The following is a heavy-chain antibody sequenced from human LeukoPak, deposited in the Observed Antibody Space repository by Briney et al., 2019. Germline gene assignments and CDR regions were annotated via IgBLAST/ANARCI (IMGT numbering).Heavy chain of an antibody. J-gene: IGHJ4*02. V-gene: IGHV3-30*18. CDR2: ISYDGSNK. CDR1: GFTFSSYG. D-gene: IGHD3-9*01. CDR3: AKDLVLRYFDWAFDY. Sequence: GGSVRLSCAASGFTFSSYGMHWVRQAPGKGLEWVAVISYDGSNKYYADSVKGRFTISRDNSKNTLYLQMNSLRAEDTAVYYCAKDLVLRYFDWAFDYWGQGTLVTVSS.